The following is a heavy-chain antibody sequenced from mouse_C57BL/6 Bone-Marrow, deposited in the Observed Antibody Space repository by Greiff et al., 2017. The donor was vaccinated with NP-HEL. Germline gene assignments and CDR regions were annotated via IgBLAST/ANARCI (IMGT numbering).Heavy chain of an antibody. D-gene: IGHD1-1*01. CDR3: ARSSYYYGTPFAY. J-gene: IGHJ3*01. CDR1: GFTFTDYY. CDR2: IRNKANGYTT. V-gene: IGHV7-3*01. Sequence: DVKLVESGGGLVQPGGSLSLSCAASGFTFTDYYMSWVRQPPGKALEWLGFIRNKANGYTTEYSASVKGRFTISRDNSQSILYLQMNALRSEYSATYYCARSSYYYGTPFAYWGQGTLVTVSA.